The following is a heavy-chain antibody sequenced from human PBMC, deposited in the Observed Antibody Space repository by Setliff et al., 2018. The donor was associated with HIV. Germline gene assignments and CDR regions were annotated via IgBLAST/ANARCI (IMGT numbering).Heavy chain of an antibody. CDR3: ARRRRGEYNFGTGFYRYYMDV. CDR1: GFIFGDYY. Sequence: GGSLRLSCEASGFIFGDYYMSWIRQAPGKGLECVSFMTYGGSPIWYADSVKGRFTISRDNSRNFLYLQMTSLRGEETGVYYCARRRRGEYNFGTGFYRYYMDVWGKGTTVTVSS. CDR2: MTYGGSPI. V-gene: IGHV3-11*04. D-gene: IGHD5-18*01. J-gene: IGHJ6*03.